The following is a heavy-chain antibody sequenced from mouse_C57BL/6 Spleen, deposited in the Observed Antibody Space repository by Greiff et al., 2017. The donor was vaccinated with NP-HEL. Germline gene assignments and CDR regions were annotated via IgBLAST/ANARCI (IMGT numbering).Heavy chain of an antibody. CDR1: GYAFSSSW. J-gene: IGHJ4*01. V-gene: IGHV1-82*01. Sequence: VKLMESGPELVKPGASVKISCKASGYAFSSSWMNWVKQRPGKGLEWIGRIYPGDGDTNYNGKFKGKATLTADKSSSTAYMQLSSLTSEDSAVYFCARSVIYYGNLYAMDYWGQGTSVTVSS. CDR3: ARSVIYYGNLYAMDY. D-gene: IGHD2-1*01. CDR2: IYPGDGDT.